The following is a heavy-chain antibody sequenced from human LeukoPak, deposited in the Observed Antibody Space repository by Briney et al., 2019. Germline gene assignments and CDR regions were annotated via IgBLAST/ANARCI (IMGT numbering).Heavy chain of an antibody. V-gene: IGHV3-33*01. CDR1: GFSFSSYG. CDR3: ARGPGFGGSYYFHY. D-gene: IGHD1-26*01. J-gene: IGHJ4*02. Sequence: GRSLRLSCAASGFSFSSYGMIWVRQAPGKGLEWVAVIWYDGNKKYYADSVRGRFTISRDNSKNTLYLQMDSLRADDTAVYYCARGPGFGGSYYFHYWGQGTLVTVSS. CDR2: IWYDGNKK.